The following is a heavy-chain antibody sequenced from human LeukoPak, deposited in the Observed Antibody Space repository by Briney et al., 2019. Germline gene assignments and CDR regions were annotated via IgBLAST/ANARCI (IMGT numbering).Heavy chain of an antibody. D-gene: IGHD6-19*01. J-gene: IGHJ4*02. CDR3: ARQKSYSSGWYHY. Sequence: ASVKVSCKASGYTFTGYYMHWVRQAPGQGLKWMGWINPNSGGTNYAQKFQGRVTMTRDTSISTAYMELSRLRSDDTAVYYCARQKSYSSGWYHYWGQGTLVTVSS. CDR1: GYTFTGYY. CDR2: INPNSGGT. V-gene: IGHV1-2*02.